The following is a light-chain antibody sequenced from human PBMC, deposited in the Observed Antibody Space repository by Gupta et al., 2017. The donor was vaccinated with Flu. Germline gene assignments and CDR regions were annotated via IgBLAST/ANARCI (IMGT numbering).Light chain of an antibody. V-gene: IGKV1-5*03. Sequence: GDRVTITCRASQSISSWLAWYQQKPGKAPKLLIYKASSLESGVPSRFSGSGSGTEFTLTISSLQPDDFATYYCQQYNSLMYTFGQGTKLEIK. CDR2: KAS. CDR3: QQYNSLMYT. CDR1: QSISSW. J-gene: IGKJ2*01.